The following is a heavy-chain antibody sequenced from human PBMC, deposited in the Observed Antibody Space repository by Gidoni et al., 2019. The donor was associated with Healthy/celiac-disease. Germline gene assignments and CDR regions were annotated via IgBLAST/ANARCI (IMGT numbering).Heavy chain of an antibody. CDR3: ASGPEYRPPLGYCSGGSCYRGYFDY. J-gene: IGHJ4*02. D-gene: IGHD2-15*01. CDR1: GGTFSSYA. V-gene: IGHV1-69*01. Sequence: QVQLVQSGAEVKKPGSSVKVSCKASGGTFSSYAISWVRPAPGQGLEWMGGIIPIFGTANYAQKFQGRVTITADESTSTAYMELSSLRSEDTAVYYCASGPEYRPPLGYCSGGSCYRGYFDYWGQGTLVTVSS. CDR2: IIPIFGTA.